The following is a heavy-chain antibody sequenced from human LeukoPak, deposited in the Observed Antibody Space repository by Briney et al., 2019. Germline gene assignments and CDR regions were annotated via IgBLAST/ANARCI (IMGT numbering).Heavy chain of an antibody. J-gene: IGHJ3*02. D-gene: IGHD3-10*01. CDR1: GGSISSSSYY. V-gene: IGHV4-39*07. CDR3: ARTTGARSPNYYGSGSYYLDAFDI. CDR2: IYHNGST. Sequence: PSETLSLTCTVSGGSISSSSYYWGWIRQPPGKGLEWIGSIYHNGSTNYHPSLQSRVSISVDTSKNQFSLKLSSVTAADTAVYYCARTTGARSPNYYGSGSYYLDAFDIWGQGTMVTVSS.